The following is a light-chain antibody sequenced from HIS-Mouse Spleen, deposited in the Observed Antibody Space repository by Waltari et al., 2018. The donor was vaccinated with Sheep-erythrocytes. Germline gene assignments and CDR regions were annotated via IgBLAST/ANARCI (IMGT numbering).Light chain of an antibody. CDR3: CSYAGSYNHV. CDR2: DVS. Sequence: QSALTQPRSVSGSPGQSVTISCTGTSSAVGGYHYVSCYQQHPGKAPKLMIYDVSKRPSGVPDRFSGSKSGNTASLTISGLQAEDEADYYCCSYAGSYNHVFATGTKVTVL. CDR1: SSAVGGYHY. J-gene: IGLJ1*01. V-gene: IGLV2-11*01.